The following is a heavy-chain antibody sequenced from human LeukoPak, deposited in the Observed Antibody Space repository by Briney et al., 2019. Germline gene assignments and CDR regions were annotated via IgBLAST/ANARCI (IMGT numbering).Heavy chain of an antibody. CDR3: ARGIGPYYYYYGMDV. V-gene: IGHV1-69*13. J-gene: IGHJ6*02. CDR2: IIPIFGTA. Sequence: SVKVSCKASGGTFSSYAISWVRQAPGQGLEWMGGIIPIFGTANYAQKFQGRVTITADESTSTAYMELSSLGSEDTAVYYCARGIGPYYYYYGMDVWGQGTTVTVSS. CDR1: GGTFSSYA. D-gene: IGHD3-16*01.